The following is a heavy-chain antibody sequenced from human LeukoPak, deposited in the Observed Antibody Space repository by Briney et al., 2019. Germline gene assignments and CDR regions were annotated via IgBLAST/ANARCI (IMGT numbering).Heavy chain of an antibody. Sequence: PSETLSLTCTVSGGSISSSSYYWGWIRQPPGKGLEWIGSIYYSGSTYYNPSLKSRVTISVDTSKNQFSLKLSSVTAADTAVYYCARFESIAARGGVFDYWGQGTLVTVSS. CDR3: ARFESIAARGGVFDY. D-gene: IGHD6-6*01. J-gene: IGHJ4*02. CDR2: IYYSGST. V-gene: IGHV4-39*07. CDR1: GGSISSSSYY.